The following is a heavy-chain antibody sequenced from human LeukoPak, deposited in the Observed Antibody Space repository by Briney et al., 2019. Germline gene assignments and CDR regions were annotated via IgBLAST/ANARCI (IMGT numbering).Heavy chain of an antibody. CDR2: IYTSGST. J-gene: IGHJ4*02. V-gene: IGHV4-61*02. CDR1: GGSISSSNYY. D-gene: IGHD3-10*01. CDR3: ARGLWFGDENPPYFDY. Sequence: SQTLSLTCTVSGGSISSSNYYWSWIRQPAGKGLEWIGRIYTSGSTNYNPSLKSRVTISVDTSKNQFSLKLSSVTAADTAVYYCARGLWFGDENPPYFDYWGQGTLVTVSS.